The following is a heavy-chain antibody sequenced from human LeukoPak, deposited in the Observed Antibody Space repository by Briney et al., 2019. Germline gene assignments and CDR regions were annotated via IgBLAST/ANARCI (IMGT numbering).Heavy chain of an antibody. V-gene: IGHV3-7*01. Sequence: PGGSLRLSCAASGFTFSSYWMSWVGQAPGKGLEWMANIKQDGSEKYYVDSVKGRFTISRDNAKNSLYLQMNSLRAEDTAVYYCAREGGVITMVRGAHDYWGQGTLVTVSS. D-gene: IGHD3-10*01. J-gene: IGHJ4*02. CDR2: IKQDGSEK. CDR3: AREGGVITMVRGAHDY. CDR1: GFTFSSYW.